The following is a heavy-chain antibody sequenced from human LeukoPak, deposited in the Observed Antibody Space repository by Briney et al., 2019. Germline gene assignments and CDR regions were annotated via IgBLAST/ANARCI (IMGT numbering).Heavy chain of an antibody. V-gene: IGHV6-1*01. CDR2: TYYRSKWYN. CDR3: ARDGGIAAAGTWYFDY. J-gene: IGHJ4*02. CDR1: GDIVSSNSAA. Sequence: SQTLSLTCAISGDIVSSNSAAWNWIRQSPSRGLEWLGRTYYRSKWYNDYAVSVKSRITINPDTSKNQFSLQLNSVTPEDTAVYYCARDGGIAAAGTWYFDYWGQGTLVTVSS. D-gene: IGHD6-13*01.